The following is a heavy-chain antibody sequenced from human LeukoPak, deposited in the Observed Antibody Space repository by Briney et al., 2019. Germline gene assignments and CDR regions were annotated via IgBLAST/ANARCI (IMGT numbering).Heavy chain of an antibody. J-gene: IGHJ4*02. V-gene: IGHV3-66*01. CDR2: IYSGGST. D-gene: IGHD3-9*01. CDR1: GFTVSSNY. Sequence: GGSLRLSCAASGFTVSSNYMSWVRQAPGKGLEWVSVIYSGGSTYYADSVKGRFTISRDNSKNTLYLQMNSLRAEDTAVYYCVAYYDILTGYKYWGQGTLVTVSS. CDR3: VAYYDILTGYKY.